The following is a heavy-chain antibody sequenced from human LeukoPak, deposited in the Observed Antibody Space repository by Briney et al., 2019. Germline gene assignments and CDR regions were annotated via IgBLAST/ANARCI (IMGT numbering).Heavy chain of an antibody. CDR2: INPNSGGT. CDR3: ARGQEWELASEFQH. V-gene: IGHV1-2*02. J-gene: IGHJ1*01. Sequence: ASVKVSCKASGYTFTGYYMHWVRQAPGQGLEWMGWINPNSGGTNYAQKFQGRVTMTRDTSTSTVYMELSSLRSEDTAVYYCARGQEWELASEFQHWGQGTLVTVSS. CDR1: GYTFTGYY. D-gene: IGHD1-26*01.